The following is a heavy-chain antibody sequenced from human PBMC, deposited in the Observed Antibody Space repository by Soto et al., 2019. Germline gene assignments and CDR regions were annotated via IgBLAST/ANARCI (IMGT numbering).Heavy chain of an antibody. CDR1: GFTFSDYY. V-gene: IGHV3-11*06. CDR2: ISSSSSYT. J-gene: IGHJ4*02. D-gene: IGHD2-2*01. CDR3: ARGSIVVVPAAIRY. Sequence: PGGSLRLSCAASGFTFSDYYMSWIRQAPGKGLEWVSYISSSSSYTNYADSVKGRFTISRDNAKNSLYLQMNSLRAEDTAVYYCARGSIVVVPAAIRYWGQGTLVTVS.